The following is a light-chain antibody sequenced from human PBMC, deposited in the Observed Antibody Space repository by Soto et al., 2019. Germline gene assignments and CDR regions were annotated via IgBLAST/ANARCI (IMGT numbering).Light chain of an antibody. CDR1: QGIAPY. CDR2: ATS. J-gene: IGKJ4*01. V-gene: IGKV1-27*01. Sequence: DVQMTQSPSSLYAFVGDRVTSTCRASQGIAPYLAWFQQKPGKVPKLLIYATSTLQSGVPSRFSGSGSGTAFNLTISSLQPEDVGTYYCQKYNSAPLTFGGGTKVEIK. CDR3: QKYNSAPLT.